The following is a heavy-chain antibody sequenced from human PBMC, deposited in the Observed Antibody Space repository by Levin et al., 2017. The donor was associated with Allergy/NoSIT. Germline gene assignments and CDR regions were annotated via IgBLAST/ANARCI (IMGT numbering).Heavy chain of an antibody. D-gene: IGHD5-12*01. J-gene: IGHJ6*03. CDR3: ARERGEYSGYESLPYYYYYYMDV. CDR2: INHSGST. Sequence: SETLSLTCAVYGGSFSGYYWSWIRQPPGKGLEWIGEINHSGSTNYNPSLKSRVTISVDTSKNQFSLKLSSVTAADTAVYYCARERGEYSGYESLPYYYYYYMDVWGKGTTVTVSS. V-gene: IGHV4-34*01. CDR1: GGSFSGYY.